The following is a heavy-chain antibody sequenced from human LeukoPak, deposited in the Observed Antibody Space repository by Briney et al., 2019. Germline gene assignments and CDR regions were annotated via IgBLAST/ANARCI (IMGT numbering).Heavy chain of an antibody. D-gene: IGHD6-19*01. J-gene: IGHJ4*02. Sequence: PGGSLRLSCAASGFTFSSYTMHRVRQAPGKGLEWVAVISYDGSNTYYADSVKGRFTISRDNSKNTLYLQMNSLRAEDTAVYYCARIPYSSGWPFDYWGQGTLVTVSS. CDR2: ISYDGSNT. V-gene: IGHV3-30-3*01. CDR1: GFTFSSYT. CDR3: ARIPYSSGWPFDY.